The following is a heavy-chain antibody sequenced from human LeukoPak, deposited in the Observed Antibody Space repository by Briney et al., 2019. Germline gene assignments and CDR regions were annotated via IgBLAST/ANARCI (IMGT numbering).Heavy chain of an antibody. CDR3: ATQPDFWSGYSDDY. CDR2: ISGSGGST. D-gene: IGHD3-3*01. J-gene: IGHJ4*02. CDR1: GFTFSSYA. V-gene: IGHV3-23*01. Sequence: GGSLRLSCAASGFTFSSYAMSWVRQAPGKGLEWVSAISGSGGSTYYADSVKGRFTFSRDNSKNTLYLQMNSLRAEDTAVYYCATQPDFWSGYSDDYWGQGTLVTVSS.